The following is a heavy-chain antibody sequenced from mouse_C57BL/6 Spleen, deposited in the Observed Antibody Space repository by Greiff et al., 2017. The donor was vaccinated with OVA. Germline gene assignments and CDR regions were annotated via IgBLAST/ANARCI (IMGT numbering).Heavy chain of an antibody. CDR1: GYTFTDYE. CDR2: IDPETGGP. D-gene: IGHD1-1*01. J-gene: IGHJ1*03. V-gene: IGHV1-15*01. Sequence: VKLQESGAELVRPGASVTLSCKASGYTFTDYEMHWVKPTPVPGLEWIGAIDPETGGPAYHQKFKGKAILTADKSSSTAYMELRSLTSEDSAVYYCKETTVEAGGYRYFDVGGTGTTVTVAS. CDR3: KETTVEAGGYRYFDV.